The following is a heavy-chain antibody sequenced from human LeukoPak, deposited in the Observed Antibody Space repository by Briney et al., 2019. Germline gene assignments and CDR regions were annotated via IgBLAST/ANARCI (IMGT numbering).Heavy chain of an antibody. Sequence: TLSLTCTVSGVSISTSGSFYWSWIRQHPGGGLEWMGYVHHRGNTFYNPSLMSRSIMSVDTSNNQFSLDLTSVTAADTAVYYCARAGVLTADQYFDCWGQGILVTVSS. D-gene: IGHD2-21*02. J-gene: IGHJ4*02. CDR3: ARAGVLTADQYFDC. CDR1: GVSISTSGSFY. V-gene: IGHV4-31*03. CDR2: VHHRGNT.